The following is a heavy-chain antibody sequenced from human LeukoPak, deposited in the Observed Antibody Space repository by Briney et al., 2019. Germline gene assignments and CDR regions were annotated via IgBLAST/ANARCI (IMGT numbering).Heavy chain of an antibody. V-gene: IGHV3-30-3*01. D-gene: IGHD4-17*01. CDR2: ISYDGSNK. CDR1: GFTFSSYA. CDR3: ARDNRRRSYGDYAHFGY. Sequence: GGSLRLSCAASGFTFSSYAMHWVRQAPGKGLEWVAVISYDGSNKYYADSVKGQFTISRDNSKNTLYLQMNSLRAEDTAVYYCARDNRRRSYGDYAHFGYWGQGTLVTVSS. J-gene: IGHJ4*02.